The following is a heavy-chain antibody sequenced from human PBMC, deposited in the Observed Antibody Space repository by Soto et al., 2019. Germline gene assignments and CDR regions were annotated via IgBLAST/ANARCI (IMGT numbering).Heavy chain of an antibody. V-gene: IGHV4-4*07. CDR2: IQNSGTT. J-gene: IGHJ6*02. D-gene: IGHD1-26*01. CDR1: GGSITSYY. CDR3: ARDGSGSYGLDV. Sequence: SETLSLTCTVSGGSITSYYWSWIRQPAGKEPEWIGRIQNSGTTYSNPSLKSRVTMSLDPSKNQFSLKLSSVTAADTAVYYCARDGSGSYGLDVWGQGTTVTVSS.